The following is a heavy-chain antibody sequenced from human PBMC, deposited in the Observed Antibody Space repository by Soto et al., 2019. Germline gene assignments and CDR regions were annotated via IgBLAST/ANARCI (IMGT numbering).Heavy chain of an antibody. Sequence: EVQLVESGGGLVQPGGSLRLSCAASGFTFSRYSTNWVRQAPGKGLEWVSYISSSSSTIYYADSVKGRFTISRDNPQNHLYVQMNSLREEDTAVYYCARDLHVHTFDYWAKETLVSVCS. CDR3: ARDLHVHTFDY. V-gene: IGHV3-48*02. J-gene: IGHJ4*02. D-gene: IGHD6-6*01. CDR1: GFTFSRYS. CDR2: ISSSSSTI.